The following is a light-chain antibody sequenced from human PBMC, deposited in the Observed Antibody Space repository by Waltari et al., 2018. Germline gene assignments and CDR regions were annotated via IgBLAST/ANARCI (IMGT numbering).Light chain of an antibody. CDR2: GAS. CDR1: QRVSSNF. CDR3: QQYGRSPLT. Sequence: EIVLTQSPGTLSLSPGDRATLSCRASQRVSSNFLAWYQQKPGQAPRLLISGASSRATGIPDMFSGGGSGTDFTLTINRLEPEDFAVYYCQQYGRSPLTFGGGTKVEIK. J-gene: IGKJ4*01. V-gene: IGKV3-20*01.